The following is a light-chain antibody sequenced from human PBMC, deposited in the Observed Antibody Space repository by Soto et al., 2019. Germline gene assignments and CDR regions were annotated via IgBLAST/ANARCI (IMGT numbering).Light chain of an antibody. CDR1: SSDVGDYNY. Sequence: QSALTQPASVSGSPGQSITISCTGTSSDVGDYNYVSWYQQHPGKAPKHMIYEVSNRPSGVSTRFSGSKSGNTASLTIFGLQAEDEADYYCSSYTSSNTWVFGGGTKVTVL. CDR2: EVS. CDR3: SSYTSSNTWV. J-gene: IGLJ3*02. V-gene: IGLV2-14*01.